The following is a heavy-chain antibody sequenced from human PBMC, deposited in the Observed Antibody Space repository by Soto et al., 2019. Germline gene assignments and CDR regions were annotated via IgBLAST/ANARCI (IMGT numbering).Heavy chain of an antibody. Sequence: KATETLSLTCTVSVGSISSYYWSWIRQPPGKGLEWIGYIYYSGSTNYNPSLKSRVTISVDTSKNQFSLKLSSVTAADTAVYYFARHRGMGRFDYCGQGTLVTFSS. D-gene: IGHD2-8*01. V-gene: IGHV4-59*08. CDR3: ARHRGMGRFDY. CDR2: IYYSGST. CDR1: VGSISSYY. J-gene: IGHJ4*02.